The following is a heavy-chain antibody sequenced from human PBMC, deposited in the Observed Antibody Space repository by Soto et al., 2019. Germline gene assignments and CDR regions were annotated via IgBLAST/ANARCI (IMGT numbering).Heavy chain of an antibody. V-gene: IGHV4-31*03. CDR2: IYYSGST. CDR1: GGSISSGGYY. D-gene: IGHD6-13*01. Sequence: SETLSLTCTVSGGSISSGGYYWSWIRQHPGKGLEWIGYIYYSGSTYYNPSLKSRVTISADTSKNQFSLKLSSVTAADTAVYYCARDLSPSSSWTHYYGMDVWGQGTTVTVSS. CDR3: ARDLSPSSSWTHYYGMDV. J-gene: IGHJ6*02.